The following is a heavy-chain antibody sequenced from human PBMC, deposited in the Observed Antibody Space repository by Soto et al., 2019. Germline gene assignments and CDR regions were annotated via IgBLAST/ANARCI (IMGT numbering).Heavy chain of an antibody. Sequence: ASVKVSCKVSGYTLTELSMHWVRQAPGKGLEWMGGFDPEDGETIYAQKFQGRVTMTEDTSTDTAYMELSSLRSEDTAVYYCATYSRPRFLEWTGFDYWGQGTLVTVSS. J-gene: IGHJ4*02. CDR2: FDPEDGET. D-gene: IGHD3-3*01. V-gene: IGHV1-24*01. CDR3: ATYSRPRFLEWTGFDY. CDR1: GYTLTELS.